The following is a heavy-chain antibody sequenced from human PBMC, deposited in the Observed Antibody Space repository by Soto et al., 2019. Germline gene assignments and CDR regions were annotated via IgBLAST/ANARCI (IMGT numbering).Heavy chain of an antibody. CDR1: GYTLTETS. J-gene: IGHJ4*02. CDR3: ARTLYGDNVDY. CDR2: SNPEDGET. Sequence: ASVKVSCKVSGYTLTETSIHWVRQAPGIGLEWMGGSNPEDGETSYAQKVQGRVIMTEDTSTDTAYMELSSLRSEDTAVYYCARTLYGDNVDYWGQGTLVTVSS. V-gene: IGHV1-24*01. D-gene: IGHD4-17*01.